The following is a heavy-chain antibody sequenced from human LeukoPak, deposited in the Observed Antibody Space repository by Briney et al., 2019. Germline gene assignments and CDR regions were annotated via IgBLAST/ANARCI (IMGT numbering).Heavy chain of an antibody. J-gene: IGHJ5*02. CDR3: ARANDFWSGYYTSADNWFDP. CDR1: GYTFTSYY. Sequence: GASVKVSCKASGYTFTSYYMHWVRQAPGQGLEWMGIINPSGGSTSYAQKFQGRVTMTRDTSTSTVYMELSSLRSDDTAVYYCARANDFWSGYYTSADNWFDPWGQGTLVTVSS. CDR2: INPSGGST. V-gene: IGHV1-46*01. D-gene: IGHD3-3*01.